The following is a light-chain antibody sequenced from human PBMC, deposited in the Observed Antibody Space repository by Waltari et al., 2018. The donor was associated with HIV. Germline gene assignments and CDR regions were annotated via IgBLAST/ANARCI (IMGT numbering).Light chain of an antibody. CDR1: SSDIGGYEY. V-gene: IGLV2-8*01. Sequence: QSALTQPPSASGSPGQSVTISCTGPSSDIGGYEYVSWSQQHPGKAPKFMIYEVDQRPSGVPDRFSGSKSGNTASLTVSGLQAEDEAYYYCSSYAGSDNYVVFGGGTKLTVL. CDR2: EVD. CDR3: SSYAGSDNYVV. J-gene: IGLJ2*01.